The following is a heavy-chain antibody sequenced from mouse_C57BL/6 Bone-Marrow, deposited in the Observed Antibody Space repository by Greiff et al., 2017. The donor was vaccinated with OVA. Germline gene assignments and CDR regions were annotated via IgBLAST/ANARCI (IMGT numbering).Heavy chain of an antibody. D-gene: IGHD1-1*01. V-gene: IGHV8-12*01. CDR3: ARSEDGSRTSYGYFDD. CDR2: IYWDDDK. CDR1: GFSLSTSGMG. J-gene: IGHJ1*03. Sequence: QVQLKESGPGILQSSQTLSLTCSFSGFSLSTSGMGVSWLRQPSGKGLVWLAHIYWDDDKRYNPSLKSRPTTSKDTSRNQVFLKITNVDTADTATYYCARSEDGSRTSYGYFDDWGTGTTVTVSS.